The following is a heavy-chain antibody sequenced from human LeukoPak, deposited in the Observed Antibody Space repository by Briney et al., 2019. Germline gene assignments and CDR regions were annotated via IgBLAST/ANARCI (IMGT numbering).Heavy chain of an antibody. J-gene: IGHJ4*02. D-gene: IGHD1-26*01. CDR1: GGSISSHY. CDR2: IYYSGST. V-gene: IGHV4-59*11. Sequence: SETLSLTCTVSGGSISSHYWSWIRQPPGKGLEWIGYIYYSGSTNYNPSLKSRVTISVDTSKNQFSLKLSSVTAADTAVYYCARVADYYAYYFDYWGQGTLVTVSS. CDR3: ARVADYYAYYFDY.